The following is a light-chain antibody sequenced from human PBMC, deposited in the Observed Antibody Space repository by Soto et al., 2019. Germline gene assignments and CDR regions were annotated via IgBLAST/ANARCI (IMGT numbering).Light chain of an antibody. CDR1: QGVSSR. CDR2: AAS. V-gene: IGKV1-16*02. J-gene: IGKJ2*01. Sequence: DIQMTQSPSSVSAFVGDRVTVTCRASQGVSSRLAWFQQKPGKAPKSLIYAASNLQSGVPSKFSGSGSGTDFTLTINGLQPEDFATYYCQQYYTYPYTFGQGTKVDIK. CDR3: QQYYTYPYT.